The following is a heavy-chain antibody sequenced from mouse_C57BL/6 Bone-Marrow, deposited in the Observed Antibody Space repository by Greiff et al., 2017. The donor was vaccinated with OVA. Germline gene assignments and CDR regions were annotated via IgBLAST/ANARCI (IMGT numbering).Heavy chain of an antibody. Sequence: EVKLQESGAELVRPGASVKLSCTASGFNINDDYMHWVKQRPEQGLAWIGWIDPENGDTEYASKFQGKATITADTSSNTAYLQLSSLTSEDTAVYYCTPVNSDYWGQGTTLTVSS. CDR2: IDPENGDT. CDR3: TPVNSDY. J-gene: IGHJ2*01. V-gene: IGHV14-4*01. CDR1: GFNINDDY.